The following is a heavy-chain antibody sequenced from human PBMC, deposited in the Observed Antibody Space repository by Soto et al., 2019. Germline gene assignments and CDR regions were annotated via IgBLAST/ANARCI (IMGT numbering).Heavy chain of an antibody. CDR1: GFTFSSYA. CDR3: AKDSRDGDNCYLFAF. CDR2: ISGSGGST. Sequence: PVESLRLSCAASGFTFSSYAMSWVRQAPGKGLEWVSAISGSGGSTYYADSVKGRFTISRDNSKNTLYLQMNSLRAEDTAVYYCAKDSRDGDNCYLFAFWAQGTLVIGSS. V-gene: IGHV3-23*01. J-gene: IGHJ4*02. D-gene: IGHD2-2*01.